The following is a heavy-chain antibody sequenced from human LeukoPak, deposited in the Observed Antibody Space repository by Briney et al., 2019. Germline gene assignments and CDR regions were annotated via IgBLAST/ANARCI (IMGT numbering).Heavy chain of an antibody. CDR1: GGTFSSYA. CDR2: IIPILGIA. CDR3: ARVGYDILTGYYQYDY. D-gene: IGHD3-9*01. V-gene: IGHV1-69*04. Sequence: ASVKVSCKASGGTFSSYAISWVRQAPGQGLEWMGRIIPILGIANYAQKFQGRVTITADKSTSTAYMELSSLRSEDTAVYYCARVGYDILTGYYQYDYWGQGTLVTVSS. J-gene: IGHJ4*02.